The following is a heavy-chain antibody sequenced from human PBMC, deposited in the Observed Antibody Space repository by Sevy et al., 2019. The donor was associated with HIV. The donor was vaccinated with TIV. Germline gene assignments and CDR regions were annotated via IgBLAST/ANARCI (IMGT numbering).Heavy chain of an antibody. V-gene: IGHV3-66*01. Sequence: SGCLRLSCAASGLSVSDNYMNWVRQAPGKGLELVSVIYSEGRTYYAESVKGRFTISRDNSKNTLYLHMNNLRPEDTVVYYRASDRYYHASGYYDYYYGMDVWGQGTTVIVSS. D-gene: IGHD3-22*01. CDR3: ASDRYYHASGYYDYYYGMDV. CDR2: IYSEGRT. CDR1: GLSVSDNY. J-gene: IGHJ6*02.